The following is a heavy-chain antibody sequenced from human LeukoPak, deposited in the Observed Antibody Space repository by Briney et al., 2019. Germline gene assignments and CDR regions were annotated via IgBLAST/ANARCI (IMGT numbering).Heavy chain of an antibody. CDR2: ISAYSGAT. V-gene: IGHV1-18*01. CDR3: ARAPGTGFEDFDY. CDR1: GYSFTNYG. D-gene: IGHD3-10*01. J-gene: IGHJ4*02. Sequence: ASVTVSCKASGYSFTNYGINWVRQAPGQGLEGMGWISAYSGATNYAQNLQGRVTMTTHTSTSTAYMELRSLRSDDTAVYYCARAPGTGFEDFDYWGQGTLVTVSS.